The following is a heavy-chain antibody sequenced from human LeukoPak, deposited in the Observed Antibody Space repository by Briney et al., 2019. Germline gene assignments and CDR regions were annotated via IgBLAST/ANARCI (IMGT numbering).Heavy chain of an antibody. CDR1: GFTFSSYG. Sequence: PGGSLRLSCAASGFTFSSYGIHWVRQAPGKGLEWVTFIGYDGRNKYYADSVKGRFTISRDNSKNTLYLQMNSLRAEDTAVYYCARGDPSSGWALDYWGQGTLVTVSS. V-gene: IGHV3-30*02. CDR2: IGYDGRNK. D-gene: IGHD6-19*01. J-gene: IGHJ4*02. CDR3: ARGDPSSGWALDY.